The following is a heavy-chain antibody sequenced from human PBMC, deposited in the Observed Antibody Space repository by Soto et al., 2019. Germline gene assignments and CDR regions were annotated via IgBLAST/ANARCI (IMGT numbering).Heavy chain of an antibody. Sequence: SVKVSCKASGGTFSSYAISWVRQAPGQGLEWMGGIIPIFGTANYAQKFQGRVTITADESTSTAYMELSSLRSEDTAVYYCASYTIFGGVTNYYGMELWGQGTTVTVSS. CDR3: ASYTIFGGVTNYYGMEL. CDR1: GGTFSSYA. V-gene: IGHV1-69*13. CDR2: IIPIFGTA. D-gene: IGHD3-3*01. J-gene: IGHJ6*01.